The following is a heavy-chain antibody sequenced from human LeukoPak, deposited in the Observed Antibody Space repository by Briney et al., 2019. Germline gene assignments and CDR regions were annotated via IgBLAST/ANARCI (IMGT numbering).Heavy chain of an antibody. V-gene: IGHV4-59*12. Sequence: SETLSLTCTVSGGSISSYYWSWIRQPPGKGLEWIGYIYYSGSTNYNPSLKSRVTISVDTSKNQFSLKLSSVTAADTAVYYCARGYDFWSGYMPDDAFDIWGQGTMVTVSS. J-gene: IGHJ3*02. CDR3: ARGYDFWSGYMPDDAFDI. D-gene: IGHD3-3*01. CDR2: IYYSGST. CDR1: GGSISSYY.